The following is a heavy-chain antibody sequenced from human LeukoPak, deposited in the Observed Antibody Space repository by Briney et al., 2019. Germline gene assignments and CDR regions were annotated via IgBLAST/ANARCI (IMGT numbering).Heavy chain of an antibody. D-gene: IGHD5-18*01. Sequence: PGGFLRLSCAASGFTFSIYGMHWVRQAPGKGLEWVSVISYDGSNKYYADSVKGRFTISRDNSKNTLYLQMNSLRAEDTAVYYCAKDHYSYGPRVDYWGQGTLVTVSS. CDR2: ISYDGSNK. CDR3: AKDHYSYGPRVDY. V-gene: IGHV3-30*18. CDR1: GFTFSIYG. J-gene: IGHJ4*02.